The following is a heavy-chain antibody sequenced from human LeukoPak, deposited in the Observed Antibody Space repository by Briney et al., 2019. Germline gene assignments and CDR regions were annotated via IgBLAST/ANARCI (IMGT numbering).Heavy chain of an antibody. CDR3: CAHYYDSSGYYPHSFDY. CDR2: IYPGDSDT. V-gene: IGHV5-51*01. CDR1: GYSFTSYW. D-gene: IGHD3-22*01. Sequence: GESLKISCKGSGYSFTSYWIGWVRQMPGKGLEWMGIIYPGDSDTRYSPSFQGQVTISADKSISTAYLQWSSLKASDTAMYYCCAHYYDSSGYYPHSFDYWGQGTLVIVSS. J-gene: IGHJ4*02.